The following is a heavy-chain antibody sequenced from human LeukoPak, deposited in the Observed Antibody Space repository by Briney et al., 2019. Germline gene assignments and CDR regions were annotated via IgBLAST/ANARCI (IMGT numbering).Heavy chain of an antibody. D-gene: IGHD3-9*01. CDR2: ISYDGSDK. Sequence: GRSLRLSCAASGFTFSSYGMHWVRQAPGKGLEWVAVISYDGSDKYYADSVKGRFTISRDNSKNTLYLQMNSLRAEDTAVYYCAKAHYDIWAIDYWGQGTLVIVSS. CDR3: AKAHYDIWAIDY. V-gene: IGHV3-30*18. CDR1: GFTFSSYG. J-gene: IGHJ4*02.